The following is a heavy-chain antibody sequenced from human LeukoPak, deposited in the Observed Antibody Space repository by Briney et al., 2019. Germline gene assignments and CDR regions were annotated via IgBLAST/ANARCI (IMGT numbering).Heavy chain of an antibody. Sequence: ASVKVSCXASGGTFSSYAISWVRQAPGQGLEWMGGIIPIFGTANYAQKFQGRVTITADESTSTAYMELSSLRSEDTAVYYCGRYCSSTSCPEGAFDIWGQGTMVTVSS. CDR2: IIPIFGTA. CDR1: GGTFSSYA. J-gene: IGHJ3*02. V-gene: IGHV1-69*13. CDR3: GRYCSSTSCPEGAFDI. D-gene: IGHD2-2*01.